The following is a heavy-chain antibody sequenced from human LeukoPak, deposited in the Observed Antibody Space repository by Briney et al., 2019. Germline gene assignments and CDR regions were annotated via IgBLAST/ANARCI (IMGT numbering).Heavy chain of an antibody. J-gene: IGHJ4*02. Sequence: GASVKVSCKASGYTFTGYYVHWVRQAPGQGLEWMGWIGAYNGNTKYAQKLQGRVTMTTDTSTSTAYMELRSLRSDDTAVYYCARDGTRWELLHAYWGQGTLVTVSS. V-gene: IGHV1-18*04. CDR2: IGAYNGNT. CDR3: ARDGTRWELLHAY. D-gene: IGHD1-26*01. CDR1: GYTFTGYY.